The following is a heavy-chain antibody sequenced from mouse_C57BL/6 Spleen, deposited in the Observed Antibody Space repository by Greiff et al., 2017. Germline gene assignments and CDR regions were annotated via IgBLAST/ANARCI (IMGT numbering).Heavy chain of an antibody. CDR2: LYPGSGST. CDR1: GYTFTSYW. J-gene: IGHJ4*01. V-gene: IGHV1-55*01. Sequence: QVQLKQPGAELVKPGASVKMSCKASGYTFTSYWITWVKQRPGQGLEWIGDLYPGSGSTHYNEKFKSKATLTVDTSSSTAYMQLSSLTSEDSAVYYCARGLLYYYAMDYWGQGTSVTVSS. D-gene: IGHD2-3*01. CDR3: ARGLLYYYAMDY.